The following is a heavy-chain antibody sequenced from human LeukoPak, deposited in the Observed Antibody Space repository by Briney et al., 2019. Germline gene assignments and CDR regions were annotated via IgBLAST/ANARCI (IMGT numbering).Heavy chain of an antibody. CDR3: AKGRRDGYHAFDI. CDR1: GFTFSSYG. V-gene: IGHV3-30*18. D-gene: IGHD5-24*01. CDR2: ISYDGSNE. J-gene: IGHJ3*02. Sequence: GGSLRLSCAASGFTFSSYGMHWVRQAPGKGLEWVAVISYDGSNEYYADSVKGRFTISRDNSKNTLYLQMNSLRAEDTAVYYCAKGRRDGYHAFDIWGQGTMVTVSS.